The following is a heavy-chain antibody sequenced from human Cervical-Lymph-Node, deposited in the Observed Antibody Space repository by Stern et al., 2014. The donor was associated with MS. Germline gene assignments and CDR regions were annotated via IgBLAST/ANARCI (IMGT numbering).Heavy chain of an antibody. J-gene: IGHJ4*02. CDR3: AKDDGYIGFDY. CDR1: KFTFRTYA. D-gene: IGHD5-18*01. Sequence: EVQLEESGGGLAHPGRSLRLSCAASKFTFRTYAMTWVRQAPGKGLEWVATISASGNSTYFADSVKGRFTVSRDNSNNTVYLQMSNLTAEDTAIYFCAKDDGYIGFDYWGQGTPVTVSS. CDR2: ISASGNST. V-gene: IGHV3-23*04.